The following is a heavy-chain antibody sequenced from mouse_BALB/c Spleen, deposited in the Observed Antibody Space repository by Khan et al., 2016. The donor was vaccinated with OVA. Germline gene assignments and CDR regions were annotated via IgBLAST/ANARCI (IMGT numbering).Heavy chain of an antibody. J-gene: IGHJ2*01. CDR3: AREEALYYFDY. Sequence: QVQLQQSGAELVRPGASVKLSCKTSGYIFTSYWIHWVKQRSGQGLEWIARIYPGTDNTYYNEKLKDKATVTADKSSSTSYMQLSSLESEDSAVYFCAREEALYYFDYWGQGTTLTVSS. CDR1: GYIFTSYW. CDR2: IYPGTDNT. V-gene: IGHV1S132*01.